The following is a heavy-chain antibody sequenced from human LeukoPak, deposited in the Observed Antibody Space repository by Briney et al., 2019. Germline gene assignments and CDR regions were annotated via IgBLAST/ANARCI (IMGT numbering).Heavy chain of an antibody. Sequence: GGSLRLSCAASGFTFSSYSMNWVRQAPGKGLEWVSSISSGYIYYADSVKGRFTISRDNAKNSLYLQMNSLRAEDTAVYYCAKDLSYHYSFERWGQGTLVTVSS. CDR3: AKDLSYHYSFER. J-gene: IGHJ4*02. CDR2: ISSGYI. V-gene: IGHV3-21*01. D-gene: IGHD3-16*01. CDR1: GFTFSSYS.